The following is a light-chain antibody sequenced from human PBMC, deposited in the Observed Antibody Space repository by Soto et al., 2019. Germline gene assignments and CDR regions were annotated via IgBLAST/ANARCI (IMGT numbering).Light chain of an antibody. V-gene: IGKV3-11*01. CDR1: QNVSSY. CDR2: GAS. Sequence: EIEMTQSPATLSASVGERATITCRASQNVSSYLTWYQQKPGQAPRLLIYGASTRATGIPARFSGSGSGTDFPLTISILEPEDYAVYNCQQRSNWPPKVTFGQGTRLEIK. J-gene: IGKJ5*01. CDR3: QQRSNWPPKVT.